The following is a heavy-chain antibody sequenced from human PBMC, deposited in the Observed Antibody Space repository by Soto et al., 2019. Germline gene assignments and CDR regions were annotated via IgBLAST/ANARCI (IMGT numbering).Heavy chain of an antibody. J-gene: IGHJ5*02. Sequence: QVQLVQSGAEVKKPGSSVKVSCKASGGTSSSYAISWVRQAPGQGLEWMGGIIPIFGTANYAQKFQGRVTITADKSTSTAYMELSSLRSEDTAVYYCARALWFGELLFYWFDPWGQGTLVTVSS. CDR3: ARALWFGELLFYWFDP. CDR2: IIPIFGTA. D-gene: IGHD3-10*01. CDR1: GGTSSSYA. V-gene: IGHV1-69*06.